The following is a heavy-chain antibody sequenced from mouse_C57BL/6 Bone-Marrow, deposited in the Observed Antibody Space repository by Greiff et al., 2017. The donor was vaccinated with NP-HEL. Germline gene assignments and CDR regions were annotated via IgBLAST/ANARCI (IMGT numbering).Heavy chain of an antibody. V-gene: IGHV1-5*01. Sequence: EVQGVESGTVLARPGASVKMSCKTSGYTFTSYWMHWVKQRPGQGLEWIGAIYPGNSDTSYNQKFKGKAKLTAVSSASTAYMELSSLTNEDSAVYYCTRRGPTTAHFDYWGQGTTLTVSS. J-gene: IGHJ2*01. D-gene: IGHD1-2*01. CDR2: IYPGNSDT. CDR1: GYTFTSYW. CDR3: TRRGPTTAHFDY.